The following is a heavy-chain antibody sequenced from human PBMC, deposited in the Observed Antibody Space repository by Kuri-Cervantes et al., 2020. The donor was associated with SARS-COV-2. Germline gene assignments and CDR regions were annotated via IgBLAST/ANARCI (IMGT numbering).Heavy chain of an antibody. CDR1: ARSFTDYY. D-gene: IGHD6-19*01. CDR2: IVHGGTT. CDR3: ARLRRHTNGWFATGYYMDV. J-gene: IGHJ6*03. V-gene: IGHV4-34*12. Sequence: CPVYARSFTDYYWNWIRQSPGKGLAWIGKIVHGGTTNYNPSLESRVTLSVDTFKNQLSLNLSSVTAADTAVYYCARLRRHTNGWFATGYYMDVWGKGTTVTVSS.